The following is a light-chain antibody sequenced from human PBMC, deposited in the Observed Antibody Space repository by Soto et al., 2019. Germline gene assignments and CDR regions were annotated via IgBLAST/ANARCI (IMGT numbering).Light chain of an antibody. J-gene: IGKJ5*01. CDR3: QQYNNWPPIT. CDR1: QRVSSD. V-gene: IGKV3D-15*01. CDR2: GAS. Sequence: EIVMTQSPATLSVSSGKKATLSCRASQRVSSDLAWYQQKAGHPPSLLIYGASTSATGIPASFSASGSGTEFTLTISSLQSADFAAYYCQQYNNWPPITFGQGTRLEIK.